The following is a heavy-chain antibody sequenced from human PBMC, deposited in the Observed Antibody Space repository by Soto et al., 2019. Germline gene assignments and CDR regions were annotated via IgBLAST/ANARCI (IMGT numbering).Heavy chain of an antibody. Sequence: EVQLVESGGGLVQPGGSLRLSCAASGFTFSDYCMSWVRQSPGKGREWVANIKVDGSDKNYVDSVKGRFIISRDNSKKSLYLQMNSQRAEDPAVYSCARGGVNPDYWGQGSLVNVSS. D-gene: IGHD2-8*01. CDR1: GFTFSDYC. CDR3: ARGGVNPDY. V-gene: IGHV3-7*01. CDR2: IKVDGSDK. J-gene: IGHJ4*02.